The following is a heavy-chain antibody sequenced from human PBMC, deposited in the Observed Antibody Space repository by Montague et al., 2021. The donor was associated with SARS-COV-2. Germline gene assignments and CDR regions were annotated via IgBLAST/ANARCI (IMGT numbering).Heavy chain of an antibody. CDR3: ARDRPWIQLWSYYYYGMDV. D-gene: IGHD5-18*01. CDR2: ISSSGSTI. J-gene: IGHJ6*02. V-gene: IGHV3-48*03. Sequence: SLRLSCAASGLTFSSYEMNWVRQAPGEGLEWVSYISSSGSTIYYADSVKGRFTISRDNAKNSLYLQMNSLRAEDTAVYYCARDRPWIQLWSYYYYGMDVWGQGTPVTVSS. CDR1: GLTFSSYE.